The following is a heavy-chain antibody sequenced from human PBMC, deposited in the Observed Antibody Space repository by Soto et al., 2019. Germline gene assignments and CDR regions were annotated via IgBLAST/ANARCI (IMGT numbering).Heavy chain of an antibody. CDR1: GFTFSDSW. D-gene: IGHD2-21*01. CDR3: ARGDSVAVLRF. CDR2: INQHGSNK. V-gene: IGHV3-7*03. Sequence: LRLSCVASGFTFSDSWMSLVRQAPGKGLEWVANINQHGSNKYYVDSMRGRFTISRNNAENSVYLQMSNLRDDDTAVYFCARGDSVAVLRFWRQGTTFTVCS. J-gene: IGHJ4*02.